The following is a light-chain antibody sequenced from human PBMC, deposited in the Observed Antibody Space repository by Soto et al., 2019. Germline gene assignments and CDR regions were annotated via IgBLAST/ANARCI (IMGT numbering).Light chain of an antibody. CDR1: QSVSSN. Sequence: IVVTHSPATLSVSPGELATLSFRAIQSVSSNLAWYQQKPCLAPRLLIYAASTRATGVPARFSGSGSGTEFTLTISSLQSEDCAVYYCQQYDDWPPMYTVGQGTKVDIK. CDR2: AAS. V-gene: IGKV3-15*01. CDR3: QQYDDWPPMYT. J-gene: IGKJ2*01.